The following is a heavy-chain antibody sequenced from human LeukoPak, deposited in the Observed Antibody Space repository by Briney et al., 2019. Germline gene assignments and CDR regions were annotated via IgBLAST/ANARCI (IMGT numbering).Heavy chain of an antibody. CDR1: GGTFISYA. CDR2: IIPIFGTA. Sequence: SVKVSCKASGGTFISYAISWVRQAPGQGLEWMGGIIPIFGTANYAQKFQGRVTITTDESTSTAYMELSSLRSEDTAVYYCASPHCSGGSCYLSEYFQHWGQGTLVTVSS. V-gene: IGHV1-69*05. J-gene: IGHJ1*01. CDR3: ASPHCSGGSCYLSEYFQH. D-gene: IGHD2-15*01.